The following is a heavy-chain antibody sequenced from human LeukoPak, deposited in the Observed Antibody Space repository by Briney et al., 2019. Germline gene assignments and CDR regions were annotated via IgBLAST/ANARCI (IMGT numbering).Heavy chain of an antibody. CDR3: AKDGKNYFDY. V-gene: IGHV3-9*01. CDR1: GFTFDDYA. CDR2: ISWNSGSI. J-gene: IGHJ4*02. Sequence: GRSLRLSCAASGFTFDDYAMHWVRQAPGKGLEWASGISWNSGSIGYADSVKGRFTISRDNAKNSLYLQMNSLRAEDTALYYCAKDGKNYFDYWGQGTLVTVSS.